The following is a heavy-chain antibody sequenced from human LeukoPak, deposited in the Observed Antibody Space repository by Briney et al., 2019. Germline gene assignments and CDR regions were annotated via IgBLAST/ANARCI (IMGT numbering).Heavy chain of an antibody. V-gene: IGHV1-2*02. CDR3: ARGPGYSSGWYGVSGLDY. Sequence: ASVNVSCTASGYTLTGDYMLWVRQAPGQGLEWMGWSNPNSGGTPYAQNFLGMVTMTRCTSISTAYMELSRLRSDDTAVYYCARGPGYSSGWYGVSGLDYWGQGTLVTVS. CDR1: GYTLTGDY. J-gene: IGHJ4*02. D-gene: IGHD6-19*01. CDR2: SNPNSGGT.